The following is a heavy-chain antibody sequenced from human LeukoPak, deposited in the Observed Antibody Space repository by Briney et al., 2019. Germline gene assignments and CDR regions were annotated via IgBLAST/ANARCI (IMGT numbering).Heavy chain of an antibody. CDR3: ANSSLG. V-gene: IGHV3-23*01. CDR1: GFTFSSYA. CDR2: ISDSGDRT. Sequence: GGSQRLSCAASGFTFSSYALTWVRQASGKGLEWVSSISDSGDRTHYADSVKGRFTISRVNSQNTLLLQMSNLRTEDTAVYYCANSSLGWGQGTLVTVSS. J-gene: IGHJ4*02.